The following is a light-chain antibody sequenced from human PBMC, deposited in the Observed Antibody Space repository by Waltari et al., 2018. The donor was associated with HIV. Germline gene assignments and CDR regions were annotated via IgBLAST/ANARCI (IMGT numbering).Light chain of an antibody. CDR3: SLYTGTTNVL. CDR2: EVN. J-gene: IGLJ2*01. Sequence: QSALTQPPSVSGSPGQSVSISCTGRSSDVGSYNRVSWYQQPPGTAPKLIIYEVNNRPSGVPDRFSGSQSGNTAPLTISALQAEDEADYYCSLYTGTTNVLFGGGTKLTVL. V-gene: IGLV2-18*01. CDR1: SSDVGSYNR.